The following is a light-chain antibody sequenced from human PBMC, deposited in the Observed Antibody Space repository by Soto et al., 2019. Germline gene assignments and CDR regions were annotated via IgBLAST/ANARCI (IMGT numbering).Light chain of an antibody. CDR3: QQRSNSKVT. V-gene: IGKV3-11*01. J-gene: IGKJ3*01. CDR1: QSVSSY. Sequence: EIVLTQSPATLSLSPGERATLSCRASQSVSSYLAWYQQKPGQAPRLLIYDASNRGTGIPARFSGSGSGTDFTLTISSLEPEDFAVYYCQQRSNSKVTFGPGTKVDIK. CDR2: DAS.